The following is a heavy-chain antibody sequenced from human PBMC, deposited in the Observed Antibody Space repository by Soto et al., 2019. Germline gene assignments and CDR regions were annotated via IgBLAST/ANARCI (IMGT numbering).Heavy chain of an antibody. Sequence: QVQLVQSGAEVKKPGASVKVSCKASGYTFTSYGISWVRQAPGQGLEWMGWISAYNGNTHYAQKLQGRVTMTTDTSTSTAYMERRSLRSDDTAVYYCALDYYDSSGYYSSFDIWGQGTMVTVSS. V-gene: IGHV1-18*01. J-gene: IGHJ3*02. CDR2: ISAYNGNT. D-gene: IGHD3-22*01. CDR3: ALDYYDSSGYYSSFDI. CDR1: GYTFTSYG.